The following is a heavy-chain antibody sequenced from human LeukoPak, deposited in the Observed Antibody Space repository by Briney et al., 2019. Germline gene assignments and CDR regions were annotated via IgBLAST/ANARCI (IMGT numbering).Heavy chain of an antibody. D-gene: IGHD3-22*01. Sequence: ASVKVSCKASGYTFTCYYMHWVRQAPGQGLEWMGRINPNSGGTNYAQKFQGRVTMTRDTSISTAYMELSRLRSDDTAVYYCARDGRRRYYDSSGYFPPHYWGQGTLVTVPS. CDR3: ARDGRRRYYDSSGYFPPHY. CDR1: GYTFTCYY. CDR2: INPNSGGT. J-gene: IGHJ4*02. V-gene: IGHV1-2*06.